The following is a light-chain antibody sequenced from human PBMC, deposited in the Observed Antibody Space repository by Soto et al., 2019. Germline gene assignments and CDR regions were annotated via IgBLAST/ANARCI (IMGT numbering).Light chain of an antibody. Sequence: FTQSPAPLSLSAGERATRSCRASQSISSYLAWYQQKPGQAPMLLIYDASNRATGIPPWFSGSGSGTDFTLTISFQEPDHFVFYCHQYRTNLAPPFGGVAKVAIK. CDR2: DAS. CDR3: QYRTNLAPP. J-gene: IGKJ4*01. V-gene: IGKV3-11*01. CDR1: QSISSY.